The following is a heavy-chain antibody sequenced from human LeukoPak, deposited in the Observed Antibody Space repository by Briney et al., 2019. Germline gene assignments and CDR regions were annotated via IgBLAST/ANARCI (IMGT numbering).Heavy chain of an antibody. Sequence: SETLSLTCAVYGGSFSGYYWSWIRQPPGKGLEWIGEINHSGSTNYNPSLKSRVTISVDTSKNQFSLKLSSVTAADTAVYYCARDLEWLLYSFDYWGQGTLVTVSS. CDR2: INHSGST. CDR3: ARDLEWLLYSFDY. D-gene: IGHD3-3*01. CDR1: GGSFSGYY. V-gene: IGHV4-34*01. J-gene: IGHJ4*02.